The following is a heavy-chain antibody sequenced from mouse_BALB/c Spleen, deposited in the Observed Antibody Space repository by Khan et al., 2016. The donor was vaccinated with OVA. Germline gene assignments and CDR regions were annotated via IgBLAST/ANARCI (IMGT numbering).Heavy chain of an antibody. J-gene: IGHJ4*01. CDR2: INPRSGYT. CDR3: ARRTTEYAMDY. Sequence: QVQLKESGAELARPGASVKMSCKASGYTFTSHTMHWVKQRPGQGLEWIGYINPRSGYTNYNQKFNDKATLTADKSSSTAYMQLSSLTSEDSAVYYGARRTTEYAMDYWGQGTSVTVSS. CDR1: GYTFTSHT. D-gene: IGHD2-14*01. V-gene: IGHV1-4*01.